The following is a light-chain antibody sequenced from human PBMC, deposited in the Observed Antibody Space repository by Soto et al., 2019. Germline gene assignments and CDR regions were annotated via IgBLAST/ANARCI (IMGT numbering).Light chain of an antibody. Sequence: IQMTQSPSSLSASVGDRVTITCRASQGIRNDLGWYQQKAGKAPNLLIYAASSLQSGVPSRFSGSGSGTEFTLTISSLQPDDFATYYCQQYNSYSFGQGTKVDIK. CDR2: AAS. J-gene: IGKJ1*01. CDR3: QQYNSYS. V-gene: IGKV1-17*01. CDR1: QGIRND.